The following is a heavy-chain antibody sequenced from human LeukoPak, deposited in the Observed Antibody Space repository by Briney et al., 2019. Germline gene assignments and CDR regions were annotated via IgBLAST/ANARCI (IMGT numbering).Heavy chain of an antibody. CDR1: GYTFTGYY. CDR3: ATATPGEAFDY. CDR2: INAGNGYT. Sequence: GASVKVSCKPSGYTFTGYYMHWVRQAPGQGLEWMAWINAGNGYTKYSQEFQGRVTITRDTSASTAYMELSSLTSEDMAVYYCATATPGEAFDYWGQGTQVTVSS. D-gene: IGHD3-16*01. J-gene: IGHJ4*02. V-gene: IGHV1-3*03.